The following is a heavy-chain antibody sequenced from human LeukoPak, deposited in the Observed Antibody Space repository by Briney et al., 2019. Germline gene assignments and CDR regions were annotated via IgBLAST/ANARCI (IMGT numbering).Heavy chain of an antibody. J-gene: IGHJ4*02. Sequence: ASVKVSYKASGYTFTSYDINWVRQATGQGLEWMGWMNPNSGNTGYAQKFQGRVTMTRNTSISTAYMELSSLRSEDTAVYYCARGPRGYSCMVHYDYWGQGTLVTVSS. CDR1: GYTFTSYD. CDR2: MNPNSGNT. V-gene: IGHV1-8*01. CDR3: ARGPRGYSCMVHYDY. D-gene: IGHD5-18*01.